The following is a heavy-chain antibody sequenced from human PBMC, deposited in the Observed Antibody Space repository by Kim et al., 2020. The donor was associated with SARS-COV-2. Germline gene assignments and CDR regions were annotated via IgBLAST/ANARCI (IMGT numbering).Heavy chain of an antibody. CDR1: GFTFSSYS. J-gene: IGHJ4*02. Sequence: GGSLRLSCAASGFTFSSYSMNWVRQAPGKGLEWVSYISSSSSTIYYADSVKGRFTISRDNAKNSLYLQMNSLRDEDTAVYYCARDEPGLLWFGELSGYFDYWGQGTLVTVSS. CDR3: ARDEPGLLWFGELSGYFDY. D-gene: IGHD3-10*01. V-gene: IGHV3-48*02. CDR2: ISSSSSTI.